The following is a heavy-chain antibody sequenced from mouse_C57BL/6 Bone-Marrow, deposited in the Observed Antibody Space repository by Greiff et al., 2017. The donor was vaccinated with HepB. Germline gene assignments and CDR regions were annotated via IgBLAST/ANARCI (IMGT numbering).Heavy chain of an antibody. J-gene: IGHJ2*01. CDR1: GYTFTDYY. D-gene: IGHD4-1*01. V-gene: IGHV1-26*01. Sequence: EVQLLQSGPELVKPGASVKISCKASGYTFTDYYMNWVKQSHGKSLEWIGDINPNNGGTSYNQKYKGKATLTVDKSSSTAYMELRSLTSEDSAVYYCARGLTGLYWGQGTTLTVSS. CDR3: ARGLTGLY. CDR2: INPNNGGT.